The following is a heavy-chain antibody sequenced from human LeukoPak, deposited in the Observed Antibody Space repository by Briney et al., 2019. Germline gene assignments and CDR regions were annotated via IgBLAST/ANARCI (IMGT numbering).Heavy chain of an antibody. Sequence: PGGSLRLSCAASGFTFSNYGMHWVRQAPGRGLEWVAVIWYDGSTKYYADSVKGRFTISRDNSKNMLYLQMNSLRAEDTAVYYRAANFDFWGQGTLVTVSS. V-gene: IGHV3-33*01. CDR1: GFTFSNYG. CDR2: IWYDGSTK. CDR3: AANFDF. J-gene: IGHJ4*02.